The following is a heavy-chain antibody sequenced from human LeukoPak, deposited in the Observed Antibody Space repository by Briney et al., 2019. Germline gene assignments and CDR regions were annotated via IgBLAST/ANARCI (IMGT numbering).Heavy chain of an antibody. D-gene: IGHD6-13*01. V-gene: IGHV3-15*07. CDR3: TTDESPGTTAPGLFDH. CDR1: GFTFSNAW. CDR2: IKSKTDGGTT. J-gene: IGHJ4*02. Sequence: PGGSLRLSCAASGFTFSNAWMNWVRQAPGKGLEWVGRIKSKTDGGTTDHAAPVKGRFTISRDDSKNTMYLQMHSLRTEDTAVYYCTTDESPGTTAPGLFDHSGQGTLVTVSS.